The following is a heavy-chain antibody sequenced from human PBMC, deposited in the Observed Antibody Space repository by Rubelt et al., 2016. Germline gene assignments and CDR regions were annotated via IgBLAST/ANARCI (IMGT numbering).Heavy chain of an antibody. D-gene: IGHD6-13*01. V-gene: IGHV3-48*02. CDR3: AKDTVFMAAAGRMDV. J-gene: IGHJ6*02. CDR1: GFTFSSYA. CDR2: FSSGAI. Sequence: GGSLRLSCAASGFTFSSYAMTWVRQAPGKGLEWVSYFSSGAIYYSDSVRGRFTTSRDIAQNSLYLQMSGLRDEDTAVYYCAKDTVFMAAAGRMDVWGQGTTVTVSS.